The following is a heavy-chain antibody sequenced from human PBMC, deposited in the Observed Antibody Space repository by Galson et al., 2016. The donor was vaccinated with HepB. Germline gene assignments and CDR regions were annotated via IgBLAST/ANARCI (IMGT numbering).Heavy chain of an antibody. CDR1: GDSVSSNSAA. V-gene: IGHV6-1*01. CDR3: AREMGTYYYSGMDV. CDR2: TYYRSKWHN. J-gene: IGHJ6*02. D-gene: IGHD7-27*01. Sequence: CAISGDSVSSNSAAWNWIRQSPSRGLEWLGRTYYRSKWHNDYAVSVKSRITINPDTSKNQFSLQLNSVTPEDTALYYCAREMGTYYYSGMDVWGQGTTVTVSS.